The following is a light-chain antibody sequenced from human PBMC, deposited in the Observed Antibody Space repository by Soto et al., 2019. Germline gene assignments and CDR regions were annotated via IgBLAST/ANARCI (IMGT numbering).Light chain of an antibody. CDR1: SGDVGGYNY. V-gene: IGLV2-8*01. Sequence: QSALTQPPSASGSPGQSVTISCTGTSGDVGGYNYVSWYQQHPGKAPKLMIYEVTQRPSGVPDRFSGSKSGNTASLTVSGLQAEDEADYYCSSYAGSKNLLFGGGTKVTVL. CDR3: SSYAGSKNLL. J-gene: IGLJ3*02. CDR2: EVT.